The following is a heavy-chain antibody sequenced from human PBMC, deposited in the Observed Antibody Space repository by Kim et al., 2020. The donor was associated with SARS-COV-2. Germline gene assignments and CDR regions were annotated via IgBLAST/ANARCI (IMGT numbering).Heavy chain of an antibody. J-gene: IGHJ6*02. Sequence: SPSFQGHVTISADKSISTAYLQWSSLKASDTAMYYCARHSGYYYYYGMDVWGQGTTVTVSS. CDR3: ARHSGYYYYYGMDV. V-gene: IGHV5-10-1*01. D-gene: IGHD3-10*01.